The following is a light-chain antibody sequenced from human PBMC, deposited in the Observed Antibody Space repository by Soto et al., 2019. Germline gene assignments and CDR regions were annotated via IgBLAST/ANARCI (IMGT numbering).Light chain of an antibody. CDR3: QQYGSSLLT. Sequence: EIVLTQSPGTLSLSPGERATLSCRASQSVSSSYLAWYQQKPGQAPRLLIYGASSRATGIPDRFSGSGSGTDFTLTISRLEPEDFAVYYCQQYGSSLLTLGGGTKV. V-gene: IGKV3-20*01. CDR1: QSVSSSY. CDR2: GAS. J-gene: IGKJ4*01.